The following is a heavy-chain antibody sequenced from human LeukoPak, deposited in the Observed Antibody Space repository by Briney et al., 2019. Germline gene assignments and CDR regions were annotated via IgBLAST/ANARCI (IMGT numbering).Heavy chain of an antibody. V-gene: IGHV4-34*01. CDR3: ARGLGRSTTIIGMDV. CDR2: INHSGST. J-gene: IGHJ6*04. CDR1: GGSFSGYY. Sequence: SETLSLTCAVYGGSFSGYYWSWIRQPPGKGLEWIGEINHSGSTNYNPSLKSRVTISVDTSKNQFSLKLSSVTAADTAVYYCARGLGRSTTIIGMDVWGKGTTVTVSS. D-gene: IGHD2-2*01.